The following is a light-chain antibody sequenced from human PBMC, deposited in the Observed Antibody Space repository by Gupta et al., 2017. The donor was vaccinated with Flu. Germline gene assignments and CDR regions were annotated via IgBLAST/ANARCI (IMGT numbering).Light chain of an antibody. Sequence: NFILPQPHSVSESPGTTVTIYCTRSSGSIASNYVQWCQQRPGSSPISVIYGDDQRPSGVPDRFSGSIDSSSNSASLTISGLRTEDEADYSCRAYDTSNVWVFGGGTKVTVL. CDR3: RAYDTSNVWV. J-gene: IGLJ3*02. CDR1: SGSIASNY. CDR2: GDD. V-gene: IGLV6-57*01.